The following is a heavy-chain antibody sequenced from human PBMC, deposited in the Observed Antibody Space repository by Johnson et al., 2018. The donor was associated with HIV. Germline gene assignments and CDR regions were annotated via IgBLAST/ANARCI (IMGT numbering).Heavy chain of an antibody. CDR1: GFTFSSYA. D-gene: IGHD1-7*01. CDR3: AKDGTMTWAFDI. CDR2: ISGSGGST. V-gene: IGHV3-23*04. J-gene: IGHJ3*02. Sequence: VQLVESGGGLVQTGGSLRLSCAASGFTFSSYAMSWVRQAPGKGLEWVSAISGSGGSTYYADSVKGRFTISRDNSKNTLYLQMNSLRAEDTAVYYFAKDGTMTWAFDIWGQGTMVTVSS.